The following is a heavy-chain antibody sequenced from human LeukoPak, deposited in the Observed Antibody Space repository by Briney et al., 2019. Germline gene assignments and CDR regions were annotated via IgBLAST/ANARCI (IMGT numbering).Heavy chain of an antibody. CDR2: IDHSGST. CDR3: ARDMSGYCTNGVCRYFDY. D-gene: IGHD2-8*01. CDR1: GYSISSGYY. J-gene: IGHJ4*02. V-gene: IGHV4-38-2*02. Sequence: SETLSLTCSVSGYSISSGYYWGWIRQPPGKGLEWIGSIDHSGSTYYNPSLKSRVTISVDTSKNQFSLKLSSVTAADTAVYYCARDMSGYCTNGVCRYFDYWGQGTLVTVSS.